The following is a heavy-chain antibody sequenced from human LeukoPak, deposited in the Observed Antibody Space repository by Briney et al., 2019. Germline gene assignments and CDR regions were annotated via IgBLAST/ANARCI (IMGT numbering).Heavy chain of an antibody. CDR2: INSDGSST. D-gene: IGHD3-10*02. J-gene: IGHJ6*04. Sequence: GGSLRLSCAASGFTFSSYWMHWVRQAPGKGLVWVSRINSDGSSTSYAGSVKGRFTISRDNAKNTLYLQMNSLRAEDTAVYYCAELGITMIGGVWGKGTTVTISS. CDR1: GFTFSSYW. V-gene: IGHV3-74*01. CDR3: AELGITMIGGV.